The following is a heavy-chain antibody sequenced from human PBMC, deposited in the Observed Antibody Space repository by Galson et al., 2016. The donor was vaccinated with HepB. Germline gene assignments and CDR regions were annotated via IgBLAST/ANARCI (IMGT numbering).Heavy chain of an antibody. V-gene: IGHV3-7*03. CDR1: GFTFSNYA. CDR2: IKEDGSVK. CDR3: AKDGGPEYGGSSRAPYYCDY. J-gene: IGHJ4*02. Sequence: SLRLSCAASGFTFSNYAMSWVRQAPGKGLEWVTNIKEDGSVKYYVDSVKGRFIISRDNAKNALYLQMNSLRAEDAAVYYCAKDGGPEYGGSSRAPYYCDYWGQGTLVTVSS. D-gene: IGHD6-6*01.